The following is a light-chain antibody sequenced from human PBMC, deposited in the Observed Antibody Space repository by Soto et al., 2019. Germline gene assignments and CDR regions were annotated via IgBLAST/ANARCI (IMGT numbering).Light chain of an antibody. V-gene: IGKV1-5*01. CDR3: KHVNSHPFP. Sequence: RRIMTTTTLSASVGDRVTITCRASQSISSWLAWYQQKPGKAPKLLIYDASSLESGVPSRFSGSGFGTEFTLTISSLQPEDFATYFCKHVNSHPFPFGGGTKVDI. CDR1: QSISSW. CDR2: DAS. J-gene: IGKJ4*01.